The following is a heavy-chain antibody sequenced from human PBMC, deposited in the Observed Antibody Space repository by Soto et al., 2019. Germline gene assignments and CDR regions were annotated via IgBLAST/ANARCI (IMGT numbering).Heavy chain of an antibody. CDR1: GGPFSSYA. Sequence: SVKVSCKASGGPFSSYAISWVRQAPGQGLEWMGGIIPICGTANYAQKFQGRVTITADKSTSADYMELSSLRSEDTAVYYWARDLNPPPNYGDYVRGAFDYWGQGTPVTVSS. CDR2: IIPICGTA. J-gene: IGHJ4*02. CDR3: ARDLNPPPNYGDYVRGAFDY. V-gene: IGHV1-69*06. D-gene: IGHD4-17*01.